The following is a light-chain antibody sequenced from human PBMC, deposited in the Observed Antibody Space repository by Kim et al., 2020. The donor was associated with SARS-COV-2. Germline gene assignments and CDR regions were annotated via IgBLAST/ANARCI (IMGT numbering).Light chain of an antibody. V-gene: IGLV4-69*01. Sequence: QPVLTQSPSASASLGASVKLTCTLSSGYSSYTIAWHQQQPEKGPRYLMILNSDGSHGKGDGIPDRFSGSSSGAERYLTISSLQSEDEADYYCQTWGTGGVFGGGTQLTVL. CDR2: LNSDGSH. CDR1: SGYSSYT. J-gene: IGLJ3*02. CDR3: QTWGTGGV.